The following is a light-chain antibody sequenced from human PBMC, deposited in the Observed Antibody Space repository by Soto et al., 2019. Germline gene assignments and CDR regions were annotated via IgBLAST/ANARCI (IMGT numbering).Light chain of an antibody. CDR3: CSYVGSSILM. V-gene: IGLV2-23*02. CDR1: SSDVGSYNL. CDR2: EVN. J-gene: IGLJ3*02. Sequence: QSALTQPASVSGSPGQSITISCSGTSSDVGSYNLVSWYQQLPGKAPKLIIYEVNGRPSGISDRFSGSKSGNTASLTISGLQGEDEADYYCCSYVGSSILMFGGGTKVTVL.